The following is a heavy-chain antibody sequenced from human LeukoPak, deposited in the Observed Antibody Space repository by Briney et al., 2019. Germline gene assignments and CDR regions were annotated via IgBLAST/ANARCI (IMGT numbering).Heavy chain of an antibody. D-gene: IGHD1-1*01. V-gene: IGHV1-2*02. CDR3: ASPTPWNHDVFSI. Sequence: GASVKVSCKASGYTFTGYYMHWVRQAPGQGLEWMGWINPNSGGTNYAQKFQGRVTMTRDTSISTAYMDLTRLTSDDTAVYYCASPTPWNHDVFSIWGQGTMVTVSS. CDR1: GYTFTGYY. J-gene: IGHJ3*02. CDR2: INPNSGGT.